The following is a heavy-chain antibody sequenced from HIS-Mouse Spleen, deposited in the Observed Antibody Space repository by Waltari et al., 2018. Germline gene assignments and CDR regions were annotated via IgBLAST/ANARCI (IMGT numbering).Heavy chain of an antibody. CDR2: INPRVGRT. J-gene: IGHJ3*02. CDR1: GYTFTSYY. V-gene: IGHV1-46*03. CDR3: ARGSGYSSSWDAFDI. D-gene: IGHD6-13*01. Sequence: QVQLVQSGAEVKKPGASVKVSCKASGYTFTSYYMHWVRQAPGQGLEWMGIINPRVGRTSYGQKFQGRVTMTRDTSTSTVYMELSSLRSEDTAVYYCARGSGYSSSWDAFDIWGQGTMVTVSS.